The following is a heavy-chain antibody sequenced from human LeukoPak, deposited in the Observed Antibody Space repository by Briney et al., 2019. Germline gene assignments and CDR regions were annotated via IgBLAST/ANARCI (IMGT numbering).Heavy chain of an antibody. CDR2: TFYGSEWYG. J-gene: IGHJ4*02. D-gene: IGHD3-10*01. CDR1: GDSVSSNTAA. V-gene: IGHV6-1*01. Sequence: SQTLSLTCVISGDSVSSNTAAWNWIRQSPSRGLEWLGRTFYGSEWYGDYAPSVRGRMTVNPDTTRNQVSLHLNSVTPEDTAVYYCARNYYGSGSYYVFESWGQGTPVTVSS. CDR3: ARNYYGSGSYYVFES.